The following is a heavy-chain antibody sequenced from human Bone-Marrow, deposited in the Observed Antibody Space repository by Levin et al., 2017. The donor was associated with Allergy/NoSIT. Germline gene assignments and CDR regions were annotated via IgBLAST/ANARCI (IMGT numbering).Heavy chain of an antibody. Sequence: GGSLRLSCAASGFTFSSYGMHWVRQAPGKGLEWVAVISYDGSNKYYADSVKGRFTISRDNSKNTLYLQMNSLRAEDTAVYYCAKDCCSSTSCYGHCYYYYYMDVWGKGTTVTVSS. CDR1: GFTFSSYG. CDR3: AKDCCSSTSCYGHCYYYYYMDV. D-gene: IGHD2-2*01. CDR2: ISYDGSNK. J-gene: IGHJ6*03. V-gene: IGHV3-30*18.